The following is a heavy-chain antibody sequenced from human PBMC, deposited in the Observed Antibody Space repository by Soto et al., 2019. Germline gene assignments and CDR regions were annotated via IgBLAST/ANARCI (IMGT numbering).Heavy chain of an antibody. Sequence: GSLRLSCAASGFNVNSNYINWVRQAPGKGLEWVSVIYDGGSMYYADSVKGRFTISRDNYKNTVYLQMNSLRAADTATYYCARKWDLDFWGQGTPVTVSS. CDR3: ARKWDLDF. V-gene: IGHV3-53*01. CDR1: GFNVNSNY. CDR2: IYDGGSM. D-gene: IGHD1-26*01. J-gene: IGHJ4*02.